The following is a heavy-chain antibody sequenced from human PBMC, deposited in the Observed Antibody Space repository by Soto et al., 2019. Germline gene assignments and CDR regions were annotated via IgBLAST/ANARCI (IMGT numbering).Heavy chain of an antibody. CDR2: ISSSSSTI. V-gene: IGHV3-48*02. J-gene: IGHJ6*02. D-gene: IGHD3-3*01. Sequence: PGGSLRLSCAASGFTFSSYSMNWVRQAPGKGLEWVSYISSSSSTIYYADSVKGRFTISRDNAKNSLYLQMNSLRDEDTAVYYCARDLRFSPPYYGMDVWGQGTTVTVSS. CDR1: GFTFSSYS. CDR3: ARDLRFSPPYYGMDV.